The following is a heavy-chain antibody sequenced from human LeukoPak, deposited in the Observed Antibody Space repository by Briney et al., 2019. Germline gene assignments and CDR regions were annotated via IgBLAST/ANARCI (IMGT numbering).Heavy chain of an antibody. D-gene: IGHD3-10*01. CDR2: ISSSSNYI. J-gene: IGHJ4*02. CDR1: GFTLSTYS. CDR3: ARGDGLLWFGESH. Sequence: GGSLRLSCAASGFTLSTYSMNWVRQAPGKGLEWVSSISSSSNYIYYADSVKGRFTISRDNAKNSVYLQVNSLRAEDTAVYYCARGDGLLWFGESHWGQGTLVTVSS. V-gene: IGHV3-21*01.